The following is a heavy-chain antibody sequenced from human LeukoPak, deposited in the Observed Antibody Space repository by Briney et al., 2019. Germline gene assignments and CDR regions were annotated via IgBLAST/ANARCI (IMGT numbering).Heavy chain of an antibody. J-gene: IGHJ4*02. CDR2: IRSKANSYAT. CDR1: GFTFSGSA. D-gene: IGHD3-22*01. CDR3: TRPSYDSSVSGVVY. Sequence: GGSLRLSCATSGFTFSGSAIHWVRQASGKGLEWVGRIRSKANSYATTDVASVRGRFSISRDDSKNTAYLQMNSLKTEDTAVYYCTRPSYDSSVSGVVYWGQETLVTVSS. V-gene: IGHV3-73*01.